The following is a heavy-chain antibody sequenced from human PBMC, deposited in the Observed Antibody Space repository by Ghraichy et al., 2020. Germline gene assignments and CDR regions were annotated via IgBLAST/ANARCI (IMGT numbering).Heavy chain of an antibody. V-gene: IGHV3-73*01. J-gene: IGHJ3*02. CDR3: TYYGEPNAFDI. Sequence: GGSLRLSCAASGFTFSGSAMHWVRQASGKGLEWVGRIRSKANGYATAYAASVKGRFIISRDDSKNTAYLQMNSLKTEDTAVYYCTYYGEPNAFDIWGQGTMVTVSS. CDR1: GFTFSGSA. D-gene: IGHD4-17*01. CDR2: IRSKANGYAT.